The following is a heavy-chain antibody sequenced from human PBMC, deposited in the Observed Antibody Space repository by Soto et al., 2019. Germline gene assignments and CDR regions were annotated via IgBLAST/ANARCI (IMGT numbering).Heavy chain of an antibody. CDR1: GYTFTSYG. Sequence: QVQLVQSGAEVKKPGASVKVSCKASGYTFTSYGISWVRQDPGQGLEWMGWISAYNGNTNYAQKLQGRVTMTTDTSTSTAYMELRSLRSDDTAVYYCARVGYCSSTSCYGEDYYYYMDVWGKGTTVTVSS. D-gene: IGHD2-2*01. CDR3: ARVGYCSSTSCYGEDYYYYMDV. CDR2: ISAYNGNT. V-gene: IGHV1-18*01. J-gene: IGHJ6*03.